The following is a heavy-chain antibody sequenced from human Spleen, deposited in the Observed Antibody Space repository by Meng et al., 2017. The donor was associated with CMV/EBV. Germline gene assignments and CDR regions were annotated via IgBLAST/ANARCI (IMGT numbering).Heavy chain of an antibody. D-gene: IGHD4-23*01. J-gene: IGHJ4*02. CDR3: AKDSGAGNSDY. CDR1: GYTFTSYG. CDR2: ISAYNGNT. Sequence: ASVKVSCKASGYTFTSYGISWVRQAPGQGLEWMGWISAYNGNTNYAQKLQGRVTMTRDTSISTASMEMSRLRSDDTAVYYCAKDSGAGNSDYWGQGTLVTVSS. V-gene: IGHV1-18*01.